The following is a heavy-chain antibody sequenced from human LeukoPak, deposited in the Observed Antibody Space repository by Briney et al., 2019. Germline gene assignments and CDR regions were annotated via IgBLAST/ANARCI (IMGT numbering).Heavy chain of an antibody. CDR2: IIPIFGTA. V-gene: IGHV1-69*05. J-gene: IGHJ6*03. Sequence: ASVKVSCKASGGTFSSYAISWVRQAPGQGLEWMGGIIPIFGTANYAQKFQGRVTITTDESTSTAYMELSSLRSEDTAVYCCLVGATIDYYYYMDVWGKGTTVTVSS. CDR1: GGTFSSYA. D-gene: IGHD1-26*01. CDR3: LVGATIDYYYYMDV.